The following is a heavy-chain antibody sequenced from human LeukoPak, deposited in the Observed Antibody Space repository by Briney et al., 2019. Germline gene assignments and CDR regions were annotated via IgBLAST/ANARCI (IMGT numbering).Heavy chain of an antibody. Sequence: PSETLSLTCTVSGGSISSGGYYWSWIRQHPGKGLEWIGYIYYSGSTCYNPSLKSRVTISVDTSKNQFSLKLSSVTAADTAVYYCARDRTRRDSSGIDYWGQGTLVTVSS. V-gene: IGHV4-31*03. J-gene: IGHJ4*02. CDR3: ARDRTRRDSSGIDY. D-gene: IGHD3-22*01. CDR1: GGSISSGGYY. CDR2: IYYSGST.